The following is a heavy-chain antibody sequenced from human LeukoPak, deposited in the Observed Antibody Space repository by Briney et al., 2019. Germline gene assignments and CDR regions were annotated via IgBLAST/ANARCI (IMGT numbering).Heavy chain of an antibody. CDR3: ARGRLLWFGELTDYYYGMDV. V-gene: IGHV1-18*01. Sequence: ASVKVSCKASGYTFTSYGISWVRQAPGQGLEWMGWISAYNGNTNYAQKLQGRVTMTTDTSTSTAYMELSSLRSEDTAVYYCARGRLLWFGELTDYYYGMDVWGQGTTVTVSS. D-gene: IGHD3-10*01. CDR2: ISAYNGNT. CDR1: GYTFTSYG. J-gene: IGHJ6*02.